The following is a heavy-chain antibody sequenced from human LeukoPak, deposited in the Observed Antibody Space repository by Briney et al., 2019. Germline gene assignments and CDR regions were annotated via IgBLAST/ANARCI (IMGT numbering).Heavy chain of an antibody. V-gene: IGHV4-39*01. Sequence: SETLSLTCSVSGGSISTSALYWGWIRQPPGKGLEWFGSIYYSGITYYNPSLRRRVTISVDASKYLFFLRMTSVTAADTAIHYCAGQASGTYYRTSSSFMDVWGKGTTVTVSS. CDR1: GGSISTSALY. D-gene: IGHD1-26*01. CDR2: IYYSGIT. J-gene: IGHJ6*03. CDR3: AGQASGTYYRTSSSFMDV.